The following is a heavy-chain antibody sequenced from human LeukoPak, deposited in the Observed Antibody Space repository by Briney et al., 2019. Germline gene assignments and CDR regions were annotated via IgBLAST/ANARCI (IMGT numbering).Heavy chain of an antibody. CDR3: AKGGNHKYYFDY. D-gene: IGHD1-14*01. V-gene: IGHV3-21*04. CDR2: ISSGSNYI. Sequence: PGGSLRLSCAASGFTFSSYSMNWVRQAPGKGLEWVSSISSGSNYIYYADSVKGRFTISRDNSKNTLYLQMNSLRAEDTAVYYCAKGGNHKYYFDYWGQGTLVTVSS. CDR1: GFTFSSYS. J-gene: IGHJ4*02.